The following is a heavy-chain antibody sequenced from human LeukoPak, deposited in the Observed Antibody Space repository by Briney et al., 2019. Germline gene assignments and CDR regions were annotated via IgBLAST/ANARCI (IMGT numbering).Heavy chain of an antibody. V-gene: IGHV4-30-2*01. Sequence: SETLSLTCAVSGCSISSGGYSWSWIRQPPGKGLEWIGYIYHSGSNYYNPSLKSRVTISVDRSKNQFSLKLSSVTAADTAVYYCARGSSGYFDYWGQGTLVTVSS. CDR3: ARGSSGYFDY. CDR1: GCSISSGGYS. CDR2: IYHSGSN. J-gene: IGHJ4*02. D-gene: IGHD3-22*01.